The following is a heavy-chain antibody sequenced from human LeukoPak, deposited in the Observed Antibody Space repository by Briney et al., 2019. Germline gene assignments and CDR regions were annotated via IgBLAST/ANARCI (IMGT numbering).Heavy chain of an antibody. CDR2: ISAYNGNT. CDR3: ASLSGYSYGYRFGWFDP. V-gene: IGHV1-18*01. J-gene: IGHJ5*02. CDR1: GYTFTSYG. Sequence: GASVKVSRKASGYTFTSYGINWVRQAPGQGLEWMGWISAYNGNTNYAQKLQGRVTMTTDTSTSTAYMELRSLRSDDTAVYYCASLSGYSYGYRFGWFDPWGQGTLVTVSS. D-gene: IGHD5-18*01.